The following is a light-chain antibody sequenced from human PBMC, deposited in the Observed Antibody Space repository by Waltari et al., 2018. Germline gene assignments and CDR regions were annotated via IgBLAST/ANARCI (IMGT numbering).Light chain of an antibody. CDR2: AVS. Sequence: QSALTQPASVSGSPGQSLTISCTGTSSDVGNYKRVPWYQQPPGKAPNLMIYAVSKRPSGVSDRFSVSKSGDMASLTISGLQPEDEAEYFCSSYAGSSKGVFGGGTKVTVL. V-gene: IGLV2-23*02. CDR3: SSYAGSSKGV. J-gene: IGLJ2*01. CDR1: SSDVGNYKR.